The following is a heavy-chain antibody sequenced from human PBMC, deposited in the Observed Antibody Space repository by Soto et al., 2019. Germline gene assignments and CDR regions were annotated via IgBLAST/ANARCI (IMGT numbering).Heavy chain of an antibody. V-gene: IGHV4-39*01. D-gene: IGHD6-6*01. CDR1: GGSISSSSYY. J-gene: IGHJ5*02. CDR2: TYYSGSA. Sequence: QLQLQESGPGLVKPSETLSLTCIVSGGSISSSSYYWGWIRQPPGKGLEWIGSTYYSGSAYYNPSPKSRVTISVDTSKNQFSLKLSSVTAADTAVFYCARHRARNWFDPWGQGTLVTVSS. CDR3: ARHRARNWFDP.